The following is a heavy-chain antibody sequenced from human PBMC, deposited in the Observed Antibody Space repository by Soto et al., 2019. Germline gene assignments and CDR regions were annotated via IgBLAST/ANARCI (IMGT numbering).Heavy chain of an antibody. CDR2: INPSSSHI. Sequence: EVQLVESGGGLVMPGGSLRLSCAASGFTFASYHMSWVRQAPGKGLDWVSSINPSSSHIYHSDSVRGRFTISRDDSKNSLHLDMNSLRTEDVAIYYCVRGYCGGGGCYLRRDAFDVWGQGTAVTVSS. CDR3: VRGYCGGGGCYLRRDAFDV. D-gene: IGHD2-15*01. V-gene: IGHV3-21*02. J-gene: IGHJ3*01. CDR1: GFTFASYH.